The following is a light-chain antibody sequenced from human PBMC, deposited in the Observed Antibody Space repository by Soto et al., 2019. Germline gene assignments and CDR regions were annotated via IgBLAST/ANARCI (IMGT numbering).Light chain of an antibody. CDR2: AAS. CDR1: QSISRG. V-gene: IGKV1-5*01. Sequence: DIQMTQSPSTLSASVGDRVTITCRASQSISRGLAWYQQKPGKAPKLLIYAASTLQSGVPSRFSGSGSGTDFTLTISCLQSEDFATYYCQQYYSYPLTFGQGTKVDIK. J-gene: IGKJ1*01. CDR3: QQYYSYPLT.